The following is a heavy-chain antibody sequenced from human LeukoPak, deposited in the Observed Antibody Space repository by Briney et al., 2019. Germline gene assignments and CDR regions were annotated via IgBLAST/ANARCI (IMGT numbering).Heavy chain of an antibody. D-gene: IGHD3-10*01. CDR2: IRYDGSNK. CDR1: GFTFSSYG. CDR3: ARSHYYGSGSYYTYYFDY. J-gene: IGHJ4*02. Sequence: GGSLRLSCAASGFTFSSYGMHWVRQAPGKGLEWVAVIRYDGSNKYYADSVKGRFTISRDNSKNTLYLQMNSLRAEDTAVYYCARSHYYGSGSYYTYYFDYWGQGTLVTVSS. V-gene: IGHV3-33*01.